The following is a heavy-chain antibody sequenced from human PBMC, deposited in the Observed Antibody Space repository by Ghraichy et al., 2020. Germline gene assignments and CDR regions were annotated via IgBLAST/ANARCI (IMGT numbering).Heavy chain of an antibody. CDR3: ARDLVGTEYYFDY. CDR1: GYTFTGYY. CDR2: INPNSGGT. V-gene: IGHV1-2*02. Sequence: ASVKVSCKASGYTFTGYYMHWVRQAPGQGLEWMGWINPNSGGTNYAQKFQGRVTMTRDTSISTAYMELSRLRSDDTAVYYCARDLVGTEYYFDYWGQGTLVTVSS. J-gene: IGHJ4*02. D-gene: IGHD1-26*01.